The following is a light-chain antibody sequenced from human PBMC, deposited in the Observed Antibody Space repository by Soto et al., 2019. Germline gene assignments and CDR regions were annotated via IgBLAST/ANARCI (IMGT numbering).Light chain of an antibody. CDR3: AAWDDSLNVV. V-gene: IGLV1-44*01. Sequence: QSVLTQPPSASGTPGQRVTISFSGNSSNIGSNTVNWYQQLPGTAPKLLIYSNNQRPSGVPDRFSGSKSGTSASLAISGLQSEDEADYYCAAWDDSLNVVFGGGTKVTVL. J-gene: IGLJ2*01. CDR2: SNN. CDR1: SSNIGSNT.